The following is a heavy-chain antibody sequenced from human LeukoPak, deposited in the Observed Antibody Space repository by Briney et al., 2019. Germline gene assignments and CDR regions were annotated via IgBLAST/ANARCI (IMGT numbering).Heavy chain of an antibody. V-gene: IGHV1-69*04. D-gene: IGHD2-15*01. CDR1: GGTFSSYA. J-gene: IGHJ4*02. CDR2: IVPILGIA. Sequence: ASVKVSCKASGGTFSSYAISWVRQAPGQGLEWMGRIVPILGIANYAQKFQGRVTITADKSTSTAHMELSSLRSEDTAVYYCARGSLYCSGGSCYDYWGQGTLVTVSS. CDR3: ARGSLYCSGGSCYDY.